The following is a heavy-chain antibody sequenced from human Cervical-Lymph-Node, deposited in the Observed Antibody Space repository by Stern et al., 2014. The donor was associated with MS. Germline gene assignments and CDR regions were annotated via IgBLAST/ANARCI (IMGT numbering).Heavy chain of an antibody. V-gene: IGHV2-70*01. CDR1: GFSLSTSGMC. CDR2: IYWDDDK. D-gene: IGHD2-15*01. J-gene: IGHJ5*02. Sequence: QITLKESGPALVKPTQTLTLTCTFSGFSLSTSGMCVSWIRQPPGKALEWLALIYWDDDKYYSTSMKTRLTISKDTSKNQVVLTMTNMDPVDTATYYCARMYSYCSGGSCYGWFDPWGQGTLVTVSS. CDR3: ARMYSYCSGGSCYGWFDP.